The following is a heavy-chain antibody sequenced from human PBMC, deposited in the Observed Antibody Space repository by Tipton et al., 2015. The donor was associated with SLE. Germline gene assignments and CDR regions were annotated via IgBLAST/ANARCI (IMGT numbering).Heavy chain of an antibody. D-gene: IGHD4-11*01. CDR2: IYYSGTT. Sequence: GLVKPSETLSLTCTVSGLSIHNFSSYWGWIRQPPGKGLEWIGCIYYSGTTYYNPSLNSRVAISRDTSKNQFSLKLSSVAAADTAIYYCARGPDSSKLGYWGQGVLVTVSS. CDR3: ARGPDSSKLGY. CDR1: GLSIHNFSSY. J-gene: IGHJ4*02. V-gene: IGHV4-39*07.